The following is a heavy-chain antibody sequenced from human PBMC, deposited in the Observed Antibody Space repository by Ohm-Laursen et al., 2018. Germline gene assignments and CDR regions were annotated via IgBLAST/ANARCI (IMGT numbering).Heavy chain of an antibody. CDR2: IYYSGST. J-gene: IGHJ4*02. Sequence: SETLSLTCTVSGGSISSYYWSWIRQPPGKGLEWIGYIYYSGSTNYNPSLKSRVTMSVDTSKNQFSLKVNYVTAADTAVYYCARDGYYDGSRYQAFDSWGQGTLVTVSP. CDR3: ARDGYYDGSRYQAFDS. CDR1: GGSISSYY. D-gene: IGHD3-22*01. V-gene: IGHV4-59*12.